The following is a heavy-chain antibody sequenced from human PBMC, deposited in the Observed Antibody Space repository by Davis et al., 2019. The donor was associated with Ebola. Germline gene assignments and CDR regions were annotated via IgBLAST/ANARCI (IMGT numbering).Heavy chain of an antibody. CDR3: AKAGLSTVTTGGSAFDI. Sequence: PSETLSLTCTVSGGSISSGDYYWSWIRQHPGKGLEWIGYIYYSGSTYYNPSLKSRVTISVDTSKNQFSLKLSSVTAADTAVYYCAKAGLSTVTTGGSAFDIWGQGTMVTVSS. CDR2: IYYSGST. D-gene: IGHD4-17*01. V-gene: IGHV4-31*03. J-gene: IGHJ3*02. CDR1: GGSISSGDYY.